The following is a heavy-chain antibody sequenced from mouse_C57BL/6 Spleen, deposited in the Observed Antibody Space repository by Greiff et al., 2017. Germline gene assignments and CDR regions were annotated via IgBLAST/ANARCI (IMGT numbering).Heavy chain of an antibody. D-gene: IGHD1-1*01. CDR1: GFTFSSYT. CDR3: AKHPYYYGSSLWYFDV. V-gene: IGHV5-9*01. J-gene: IGHJ1*03. CDR2: ISGGGGNT. Sequence: EVQLVESGGGLVKPGGSLKLSCAASGFTFSSYTMPWVRQTPEKRLEWVATISGGGGNTYYPDSVKGRFTISRDNAKNTRYLQMSSLRSEDTALYYCAKHPYYYGSSLWYFDVWGTGTTVTVSS.